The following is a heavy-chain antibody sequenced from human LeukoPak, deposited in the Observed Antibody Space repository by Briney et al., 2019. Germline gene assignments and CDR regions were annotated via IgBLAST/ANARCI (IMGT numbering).Heavy chain of an antibody. D-gene: IGHD1-14*01. CDR2: INHSGST. Sequence: PSETLSLTCAVYGGSFSGYYWSWIRQPPGKGLEWVGEINHSGSTNYNPSLKSRVTISVDTSKNQFSLKLSSVTAADTAVYYCARDGTKSEPDYWGQGTLVTVSS. CDR3: ARDGTKSEPDY. CDR1: GGSFSGYY. J-gene: IGHJ4*02. V-gene: IGHV4-34*01.